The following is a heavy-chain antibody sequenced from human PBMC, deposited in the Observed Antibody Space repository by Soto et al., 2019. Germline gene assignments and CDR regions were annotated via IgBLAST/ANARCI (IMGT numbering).Heavy chain of an antibody. CDR2: IYYSGST. V-gene: IGHV4-31*03. CDR1: GGSISSGGYY. Sequence: QVQLQESGPGLVKPSQTLSLTCTVSGGSISSGGYYWSWIRQHPGKGLEWIGYIYYSGSTYYNPSLKSRVTIAVXTXKNQFPLKLSSVTAADTAVYYCARSGYSYGPNPLLYWGQGTLVTVSS. D-gene: IGHD5-18*01. CDR3: ARSGYSYGPNPLLY. J-gene: IGHJ4*02.